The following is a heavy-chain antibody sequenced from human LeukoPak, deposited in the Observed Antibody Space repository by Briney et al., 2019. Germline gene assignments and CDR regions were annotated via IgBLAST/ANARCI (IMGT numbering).Heavy chain of an antibody. D-gene: IGHD3-22*01. CDR1: GYTFTSYY. J-gene: IGHJ1*01. CDR2: INPSGGST. CDR3: ARLSPYYYDSSSPQGYFQH. Sequence: ASVKVSCKASGYTFTSYYMHWVRQAPGQGLEWMGIINPSGGSTSYAQKFQGRVTMTRDTSTSTVYMELSSLRSEDTAVYYCARLSPYYYDSSSPQGYFQHWGQGTLVTVSS. V-gene: IGHV1-46*01.